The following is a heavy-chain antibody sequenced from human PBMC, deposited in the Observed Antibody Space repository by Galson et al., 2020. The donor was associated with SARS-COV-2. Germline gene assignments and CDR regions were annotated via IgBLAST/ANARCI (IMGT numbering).Heavy chain of an antibody. D-gene: IGHD3-10*01. CDR2: IYWNDDK. CDR1: GFSLSTSGVG. V-gene: IGHV2-5*01. Sequence: SGPTLVKPTQTLTLTCTFSGFSLSTSGVGVGWIRQPPGKALEWLALIYWNDDKRYSPSLKSRLTITKDTSKNQVVLTMTNMDPVDTATYYCAHTMDSITMVRGVIIRSRYFDYWGQGTLVTVSS. J-gene: IGHJ4*02. CDR3: AHTMDSITMVRGVIIRSRYFDY.